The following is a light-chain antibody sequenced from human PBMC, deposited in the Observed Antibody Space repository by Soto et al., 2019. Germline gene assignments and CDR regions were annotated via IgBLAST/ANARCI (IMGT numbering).Light chain of an antibody. CDR1: SSDVGAYNY. CDR3: CSYADNTDYV. V-gene: IGLV2-8*01. J-gene: IGLJ1*01. Sequence: QSALTQPPSASGSLGQSVTISCTGTSSDVGAYNYVSWYQQHPGKAPKLMIYEVTRRPSGVPDRCSGSKSGNTASLNVSGLQAEDEADYYCCSYADNTDYVFXTGTKGTVL. CDR2: EVT.